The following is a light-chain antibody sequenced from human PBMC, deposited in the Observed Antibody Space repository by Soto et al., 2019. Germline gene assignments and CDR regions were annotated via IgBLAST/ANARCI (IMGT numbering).Light chain of an antibody. V-gene: IGKV1-39*01. Sequence: DIQMTQSPSSLSASVGDRVTITCRASQSISSYLNWYQQKPGKAPKLLIYAASSLQSGVPSRFSGSVSGTDLTLTISSLQPEDFATYYCQQSYSTPRTFGQGTKVDI. CDR1: QSISSY. CDR2: AAS. CDR3: QQSYSTPRT. J-gene: IGKJ1*01.